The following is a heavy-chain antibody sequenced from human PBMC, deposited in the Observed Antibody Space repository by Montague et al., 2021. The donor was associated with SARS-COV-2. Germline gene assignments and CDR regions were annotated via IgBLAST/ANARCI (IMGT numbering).Heavy chain of an antibody. J-gene: IGHJ2*01. CDR1: SGSISNDIYY. D-gene: IGHD1-1*01. V-gene: IGHV4-39*01. Sequence: SETLSLTCTVSSGSISNDIYYWGWIRQPPGKGPEWIGGSRYGGTSYYNPSLKSRVTISIDTSKNQCSLKMTAVTAADTAVYFCARRDIQLRFDLWGRGTLVTVSS. CDR3: ARRDIQLRFDL. CDR2: SRYGGTS.